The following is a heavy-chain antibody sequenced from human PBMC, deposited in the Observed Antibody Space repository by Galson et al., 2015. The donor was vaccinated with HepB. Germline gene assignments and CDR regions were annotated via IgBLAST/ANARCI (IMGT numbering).Heavy chain of an antibody. CDR3: AKDSPGRAFDN. CDR2: IWYDGSNK. CDR1: GFTFSIYG. D-gene: IGHD2-15*01. V-gene: IGHV3-33*06. J-gene: IGHJ3*02. Sequence: SLRLSCAASGFTFSIYGMHWVRQAPGKGLEWVAVIWYDGSNKYYADSVKGRFTISRDNSKNTMYLQMNSLRAEDTAVYYCAKDSPGRAFDNWGPGRMVT.